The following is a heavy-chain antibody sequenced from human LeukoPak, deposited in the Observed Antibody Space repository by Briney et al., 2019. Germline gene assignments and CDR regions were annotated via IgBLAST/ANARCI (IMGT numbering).Heavy chain of an antibody. D-gene: IGHD4-17*01. CDR3: ARDQPDYGANY. J-gene: IGHJ4*02. CDR2: INSDGSST. CDR1: GFTFSANW. Sequence: GGSLRLSCAASGFTFSANWMHWVRQAPGKGLVWVSRINSDGSSTSYADSVKGRFTISRDNAKNTLYLQMNSLRAEDTAVYHCARDQPDYGANYWGQGTLVTVSS. V-gene: IGHV3-74*01.